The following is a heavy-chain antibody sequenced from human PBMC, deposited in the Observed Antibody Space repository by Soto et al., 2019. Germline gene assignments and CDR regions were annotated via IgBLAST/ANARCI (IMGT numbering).Heavy chain of an antibody. V-gene: IGHV1-3*01. CDR2: INAGNGNT. D-gene: IGHD5-12*01. Sequence: QVQLVQSGAEVKKPGASVKVSCKASGYTFTSYAMHWVRQAPGQRLEWMGWINAGNGNTKYSQKFQGRVTITRDTSARTTYMELSSLRSEDTALYYCARDGWCGYDYKDYAFDIWVQGTMVTVSS. CDR3: ARDGWCGYDYKDYAFDI. J-gene: IGHJ3*02. CDR1: GYTFTSYA.